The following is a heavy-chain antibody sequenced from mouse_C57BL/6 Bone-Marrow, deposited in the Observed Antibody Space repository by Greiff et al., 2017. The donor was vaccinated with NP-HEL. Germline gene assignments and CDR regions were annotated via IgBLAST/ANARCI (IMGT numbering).Heavy chain of an antibody. CDR1: GFTFSSYA. D-gene: IGHD1-2*01. CDR2: ISDGGSYT. V-gene: IGHV5-4*01. J-gene: IGHJ1*03. CDR3: ARLRRPWYFDV. Sequence: EVHLVESGGGLVKPGGSLKLSCAASGFTFSSYAMSWVRQTPEKRLEWVATISDGGSYTYYPDNVKGRFTISRDNAKNNLYLQMSHLKSEDTAMYYCARLRRPWYFDVWGTGTTVTVSS.